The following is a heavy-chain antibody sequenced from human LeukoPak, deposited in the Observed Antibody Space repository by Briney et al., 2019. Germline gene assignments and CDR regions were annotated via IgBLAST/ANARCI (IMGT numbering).Heavy chain of an antibody. CDR3: ARDPGASNYYGSGSYPDY. CDR2: INSDGSST. D-gene: IGHD3-10*01. V-gene: IGHV3-74*01. Sequence: TGGSLRLSCAASGFTFSSYWMHWVRQAPGKGLVWVSRINSDGSSTSYADSVKGRFTISRDNAKDTLYLQMNSLRAEDTAVYYCARDPGASNYYGSGSYPDYWGQGTLVTVSS. CDR1: GFTFSSYW. J-gene: IGHJ4*02.